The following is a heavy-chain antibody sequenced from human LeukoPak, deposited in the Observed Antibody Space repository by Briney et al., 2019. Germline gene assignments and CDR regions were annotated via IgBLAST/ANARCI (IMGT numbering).Heavy chain of an antibody. CDR1: GGSFSGYY. CDR2: IAYSGST. CDR3: VRLDIVVVVAATNYYFDY. D-gene: IGHD2-15*01. J-gene: IGHJ4*02. V-gene: IGHV4-59*01. Sequence: PSETLSLTCAVYGGSFSGYYWSWIRQPPGKGLEWIGYIAYSGSTKYNPSLKSRVTISVVDTSKNQFSLKLTSVTAADTAVYYCVRLDIVVVVAATNYYFDYWGQGTLVTVSS.